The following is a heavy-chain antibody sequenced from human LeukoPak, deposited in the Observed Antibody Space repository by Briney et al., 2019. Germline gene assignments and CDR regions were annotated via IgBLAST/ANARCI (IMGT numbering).Heavy chain of an antibody. CDR3: ARGVKAAHAYNWFDP. Sequence: SETLSLTCAVYGGSFSGYYWSWIRHPPGKGLEWIGEINHSGSTNYNPSLKSRVTISVDTSKNQFSLKLSSVTAADTAVYYCARGVKAAHAYNWFDPWGQGTLVTVSS. D-gene: IGHD6-6*01. CDR2: INHSGST. CDR1: GGSFSGYY. J-gene: IGHJ5*02. V-gene: IGHV4-34*01.